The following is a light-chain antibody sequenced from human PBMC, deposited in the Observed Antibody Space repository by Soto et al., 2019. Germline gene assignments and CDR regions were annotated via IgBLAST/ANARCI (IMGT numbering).Light chain of an antibody. CDR1: SGHSSYA. CDR3: QTWGTGIQV. Sequence: QPVLTQSPSASASLGASVKLTCTLSSGHSSYAIAWHQQQPEKGPRFLMKVNSDGSDTKGDGIPDRFSGSSSGAERYLTISSLQSEDEADYYCQTWGTGIQVFGGGTKLTVL. V-gene: IGLV4-69*01. CDR2: VNSDGSD. J-gene: IGLJ3*02.